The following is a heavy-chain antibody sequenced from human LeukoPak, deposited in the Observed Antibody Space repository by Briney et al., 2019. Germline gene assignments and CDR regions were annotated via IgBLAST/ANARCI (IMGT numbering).Heavy chain of an antibody. Sequence: SETLSLTCTVSGDSITSGGYYWSWIRQRPGEGLEWIGYIYLSGTTYYNPSLKSRVTISVDMSQNQFSLKLTSVTAADTAVYYCARGPVDFGVSRAYYGMDVWGQGTTVTVSS. CDR3: ARGPVDFGVSRAYYGMDV. V-gene: IGHV4-31*03. J-gene: IGHJ6*02. CDR1: GDSITSGGYY. CDR2: IYLSGTT. D-gene: IGHD3-3*01.